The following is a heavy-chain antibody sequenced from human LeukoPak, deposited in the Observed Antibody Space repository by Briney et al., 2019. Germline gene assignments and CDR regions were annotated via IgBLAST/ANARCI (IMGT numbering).Heavy chain of an antibody. Sequence: PSETLSLTCTVSGGSLSSSSYYWGWVRQPPGKGLEWIGNIYYSGSTYYNPSLKSRLTISLDTSQRHFSLRLSSVTAADTASYYSTRGSYDVLTGYSTLGEYWGQGTLVTVSS. CDR1: GGSLSSSSYY. CDR2: IYYSGST. V-gene: IGHV4-39*02. D-gene: IGHD3-9*01. J-gene: IGHJ4*02. CDR3: TRGSYDVLTGYSTLGEY.